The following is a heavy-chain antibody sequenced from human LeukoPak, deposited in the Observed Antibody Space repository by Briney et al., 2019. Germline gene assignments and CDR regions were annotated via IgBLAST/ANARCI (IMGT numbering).Heavy chain of an antibody. Sequence: GGSLRLSCAASGFTFSSYWMSWVRQAPGKGLEWVANIKQDGSEKDYVESVKGRFTISRDNAKNSLYLQMNSLRAEDTAVYYCARVGDYGDYGVASIGAFDIWGQGTMVTVSS. V-gene: IGHV3-7*01. CDR1: GFTFSSYW. CDR2: IKQDGSEK. CDR3: ARVGDYGDYGVASIGAFDI. D-gene: IGHD4-17*01. J-gene: IGHJ3*02.